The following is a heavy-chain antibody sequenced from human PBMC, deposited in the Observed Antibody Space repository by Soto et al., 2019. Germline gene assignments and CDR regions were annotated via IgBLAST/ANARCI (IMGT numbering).Heavy chain of an antibody. Sequence: EVQLVESGGGLVQPGGSLRLSCEASGFTFRNYDMHWVRQGTGKGLEWVSGISAAGDPDYADSVEGRFTISRENAQNSFFLPMNSLRVGDTAVYYCARTERDFYGLDVWGQGNTVIVSS. CDR2: ISAAGDP. CDR1: GFTFRNYD. J-gene: IGHJ6*02. CDR3: ARTERDFYGLDV. V-gene: IGHV3-13*05.